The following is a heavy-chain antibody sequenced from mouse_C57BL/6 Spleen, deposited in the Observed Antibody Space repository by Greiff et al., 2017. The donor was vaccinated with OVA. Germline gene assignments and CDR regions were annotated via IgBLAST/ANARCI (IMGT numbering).Heavy chain of an antibody. D-gene: IGHD1-1*01. Sequence: EVKLQQSGPELVKPGASVKISCKASGYTFTDYYMNWVKQSHGKSLEWIGDINPNNGGTSYNQKFKGTATLTVDKSSSTAYMELRSLTSEDSAVYYCARDPVVRYYAMDYWGQGTSVTVSS. CDR3: ARDPVVRYYAMDY. CDR1: GYTFTDYY. J-gene: IGHJ4*01. CDR2: INPNNGGT. V-gene: IGHV1-26*01.